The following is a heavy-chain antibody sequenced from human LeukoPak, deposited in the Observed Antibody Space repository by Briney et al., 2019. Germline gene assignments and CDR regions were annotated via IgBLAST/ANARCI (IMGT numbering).Heavy chain of an antibody. Sequence: SETLSLTCAVSGGSISSGGYSWSWIRQPPGKGLEWIGYIYHSGSTYYNPSLKSRVTISVDTSKNQFSLKLSSVTAADTAVYYCARFQGFGVVTSPRKNYFDYWGQGTLVTVSS. CDR1: GGSISSGGYS. J-gene: IGHJ4*02. V-gene: IGHV4-30-2*01. CDR3: ARFQGFGVVTSPRKNYFDY. CDR2: IYHSGST. D-gene: IGHD3-3*01.